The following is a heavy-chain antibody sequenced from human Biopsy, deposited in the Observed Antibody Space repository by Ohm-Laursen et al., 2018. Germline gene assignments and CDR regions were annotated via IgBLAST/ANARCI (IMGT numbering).Heavy chain of an antibody. Sequence: SDTLSTCTVSGGSISSDYWSWIRQTPGKGLEWIGYIYYSGSTNYNPSLKSRVTISVDTSKNQFSLRLNSVTAADTAVYYCARATNSTGWPYYYFYGMDVWGQGTTVTVSS. V-gene: IGHV4-59*07. CDR1: GGSISSDY. CDR2: IYYSGST. D-gene: IGHD2/OR15-2a*01. CDR3: ARATNSTGWPYYYFYGMDV. J-gene: IGHJ6*02.